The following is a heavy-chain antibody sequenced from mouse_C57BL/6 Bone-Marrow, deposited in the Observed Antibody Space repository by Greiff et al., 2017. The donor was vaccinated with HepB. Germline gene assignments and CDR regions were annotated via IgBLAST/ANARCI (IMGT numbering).Heavy chain of an antibody. J-gene: IGHJ1*03. CDR2: ISSGGSYT. Sequence: DVMLVESGGDLVKPGGSLKLSCAASGFTFSSYGMSWVRQTPDKRLEWVATISSGGSYTYYPDSVKGRFTISRDNAKNTLYLQMSSLKSEDTAMYYCARRFTTGYFDVWGTGTTVTVSS. CDR1: GFTFSSYG. V-gene: IGHV5-6*02. CDR3: ARRFTTGYFDV. D-gene: IGHD1-1*01.